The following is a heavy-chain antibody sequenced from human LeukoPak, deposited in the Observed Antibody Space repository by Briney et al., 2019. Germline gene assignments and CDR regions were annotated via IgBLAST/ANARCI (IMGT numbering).Heavy chain of an antibody. V-gene: IGHV3-23*01. Sequence: GGSLRLSCAASGFTFSSYSMNWVRQAPGKGLEWVSSISESGDDTAYADSVEGRFTISRDNSRNTLYLQMISLRAEDTAVYYCAKQFVDVWGQGTLVTVPS. J-gene: IGHJ5*02. CDR2: ISESGDDT. CDR1: GFTFSSYS. D-gene: IGHD5-24*01. CDR3: AKQFVDV.